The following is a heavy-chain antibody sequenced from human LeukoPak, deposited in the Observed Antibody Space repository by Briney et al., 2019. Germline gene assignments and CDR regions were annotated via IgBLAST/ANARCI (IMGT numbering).Heavy chain of an antibody. J-gene: IGHJ4*02. Sequence: SETLSLTCAVSGGSITSSKYFWGWIRQPPGKELELIGIISYSGSTDYNPSLKSRVTISTDTSTNQFSLKLTSVTAADTAAYYCAGLGVMVLVYQFEYWGRGTPVTVSS. V-gene: IGHV4-39*07. CDR1: GGSITSSKYF. D-gene: IGHD2-8*01. CDR2: ISYSGST. CDR3: AGLGVMVLVYQFEY.